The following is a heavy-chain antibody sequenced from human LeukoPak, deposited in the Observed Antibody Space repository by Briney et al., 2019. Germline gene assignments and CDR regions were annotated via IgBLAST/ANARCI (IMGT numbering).Heavy chain of an antibody. CDR1: GFTFPTYW. V-gene: IGHV3-7*01. J-gene: IGHJ4*02. CDR3: ARDVGGSLDY. D-gene: IGHD1-26*01. CDR2: IKGDESAR. Sequence: GGSLRLSCAASGFTFPTYWMAWVRQAQGKGLEWVANIKGDESARHQADSVKGRFTISRDNTQNSVYLQMSSLRGEDTAVYYCARDVGGSLDYWGQGTLVTVSS.